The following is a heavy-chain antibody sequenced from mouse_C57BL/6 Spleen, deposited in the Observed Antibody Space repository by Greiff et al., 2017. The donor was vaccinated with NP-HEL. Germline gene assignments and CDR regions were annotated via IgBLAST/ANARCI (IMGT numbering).Heavy chain of an antibody. Sequence: QVQLKQSGAELAKPGASVKLSCKASGYTFTSYWMHWVKQRPGQGLEWIGYINPSSGYTKYNQKFKDKATLTADKSSSTAYMQLSSLTYEDSAVYYCAPLTTVVGGGMDYWGQGTSVTVSS. J-gene: IGHJ4*01. V-gene: IGHV1-7*01. CDR3: APLTTVVGGGMDY. CDR1: GYTFTSYW. D-gene: IGHD1-1*01. CDR2: INPSSGYT.